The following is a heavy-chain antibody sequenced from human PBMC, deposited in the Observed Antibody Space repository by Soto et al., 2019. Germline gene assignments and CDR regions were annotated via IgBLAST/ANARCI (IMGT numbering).Heavy chain of an antibody. Sequence: QVQLVQSGAEVKKPGSSVKVSCKASGGTFSSYAISWVRQAPGQGLEWMGGIIPIFGTANYAQKFQGRVTITADESTSTAYMELSSLRSEDTAVYYCAQGTVXXXXXXXENLPRPYNYYXXXVWGQG. J-gene: IGHJ6*02. CDR2: IIPIFGTA. CDR1: GGTFSSYA. D-gene: IGHD1-1*01. V-gene: IGHV1-69*01. CDR3: AQGTVXXXXXXXENLPRPYNYYXXXV.